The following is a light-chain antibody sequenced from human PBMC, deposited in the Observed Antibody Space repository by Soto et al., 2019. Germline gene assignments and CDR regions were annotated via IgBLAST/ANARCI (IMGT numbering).Light chain of an antibody. Sequence: EDVLTQSPGTLSLTPGERATLSCRASQSVSSSYLAWYQQKPGQAPRLLIYGASSRATGIPDRFSGSGSGTEFTLTISSLQSEDFAVYYCQQYGSSPWTFGQGTMA. V-gene: IGKV3-20*01. J-gene: IGKJ1*01. CDR1: QSVSSSY. CDR3: QQYGSSPWT. CDR2: GAS.